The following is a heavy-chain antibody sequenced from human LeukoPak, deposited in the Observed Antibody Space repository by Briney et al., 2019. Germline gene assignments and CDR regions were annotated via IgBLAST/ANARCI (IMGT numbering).Heavy chain of an antibody. CDR1: VYTFTGYY. CDR3: ATQYGDYVYYFDY. Sequence: ASVKVSCKASVYTFTGYYLHWVRQAPGQGLEWMGWINPNSGGTNYAQKFQGRVTMTRDTSISTAYMELSRLRSDDTAVYSCATQYGDYVYYFDYWGQGTLVTVSS. D-gene: IGHD4-17*01. CDR2: INPNSGGT. V-gene: IGHV1-2*02. J-gene: IGHJ4*02.